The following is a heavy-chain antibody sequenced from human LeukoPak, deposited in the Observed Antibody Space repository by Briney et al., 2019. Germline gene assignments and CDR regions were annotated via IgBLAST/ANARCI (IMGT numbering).Heavy chain of an antibody. CDR1: GASISSSIYY. CDR2: INHSGST. D-gene: IGHD5-24*01. Sequence: PSETLSLTCTVSGASISSSIYYWSWIRQPPGKGLEWIGEINHSGSTNYNPSLKSRVTISVDTSKNQFSLKLSSVTAADTAVYYCARAPKALKRYFDYWGQGTLVTVSS. J-gene: IGHJ4*02. CDR3: ARAPKALKRYFDY. V-gene: IGHV4-39*07.